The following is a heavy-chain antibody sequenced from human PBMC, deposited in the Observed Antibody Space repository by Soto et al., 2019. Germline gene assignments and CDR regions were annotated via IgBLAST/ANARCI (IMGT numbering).Heavy chain of an antibody. CDR2: ITGIDGRT. Sequence: GWSLRLSCVCSVFTFVNYAMSWVRQAPGKGLEWVSSITGIDGRTYYADSVKGRFTISRDNPKNTLYLQMNNLRAEDTAMFYCAKDRGPYCSGGICYPPSWFDPWGQGTQVTVSS. D-gene: IGHD2-15*01. J-gene: IGHJ5*02. CDR3: AKDRGPYCSGGICYPPSWFDP. CDR1: VFTFVNYA. V-gene: IGHV3-23*01.